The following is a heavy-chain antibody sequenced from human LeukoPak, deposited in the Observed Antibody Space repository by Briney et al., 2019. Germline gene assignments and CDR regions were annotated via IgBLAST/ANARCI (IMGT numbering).Heavy chain of an antibody. CDR3: AKEGGWDYDSRGYPFDP. J-gene: IGHJ5*02. CDR2: ISGSGGST. Sequence: PGGSLRLSCAASGFTFSSYAMSWVRQAPGKGLEWVSAISGSGGSTYYADSVKGRFTISRDNSKNTLYLQMNSLRAEDTAVYYCAKEGGWDYDSRGYPFDPWGQGTLVTVSS. CDR1: GFTFSSYA. D-gene: IGHD3-22*01. V-gene: IGHV3-23*01.